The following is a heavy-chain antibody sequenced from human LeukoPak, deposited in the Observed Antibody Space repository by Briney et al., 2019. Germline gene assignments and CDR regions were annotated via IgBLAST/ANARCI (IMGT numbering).Heavy chain of an antibody. Sequence: SETLSLTCAVYGGSFSGYYWSWVRQPPGKGLEWIGEINHSGSTNYNPSLKSRVTISVDTSKNQFSLKLSSVTAADTAVHYCARVLWFRIYYYYYYMDVWGKGTTVTVSS. D-gene: IGHD3-10*01. CDR2: INHSGST. CDR3: ARVLWFRIYYYYYYMDV. V-gene: IGHV4-34*01. CDR1: GGSFSGYY. J-gene: IGHJ6*03.